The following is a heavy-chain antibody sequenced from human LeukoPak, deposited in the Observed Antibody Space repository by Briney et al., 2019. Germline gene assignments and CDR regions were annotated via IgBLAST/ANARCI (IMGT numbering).Heavy chain of an antibody. CDR2: IRSKAYGGTA. Sequence: GGSLRLSCSASGFTFGDYSMSWFRQAPGKGLEWVGFIRSKAYGGTAEYAASVKGRFTISRDDSESIAYLQMDSLKTKDTAVYYCSREIRYFDWFQADYWGQGTLVTVSS. CDR3: SREIRYFDWFQADY. V-gene: IGHV3-49*03. J-gene: IGHJ4*02. CDR1: GFTFGDYS. D-gene: IGHD3-9*01.